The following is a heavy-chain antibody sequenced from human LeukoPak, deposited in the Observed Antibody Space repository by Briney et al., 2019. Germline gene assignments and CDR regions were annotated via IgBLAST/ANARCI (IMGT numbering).Heavy chain of an antibody. D-gene: IGHD3-3*01. J-gene: IGHJ4*02. V-gene: IGHV4-4*07. CDR2: IYTSGST. CDR3: ARAYDFWSGYYFDF. Sequence: SETLSLTCTVSGGSISSYYWSWIRQPAGKGLEWIGRIYTSGSTNYNPSLKSRVSMLVDTSKNQFSLNLRSVTAADTAVYYCARAYDFWSGYYFDFWGQGTLVTVSP. CDR1: GGSISSYY.